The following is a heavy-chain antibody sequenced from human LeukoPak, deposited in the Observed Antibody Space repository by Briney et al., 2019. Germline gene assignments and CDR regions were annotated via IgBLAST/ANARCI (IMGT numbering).Heavy chain of an antibody. Sequence: PGGSLRLSCAASGFTLSSYGMNWVRQAPGKGLEWVSVISGSGSSTYYADSVKGRFTISRDNAKNSLYLQMNSLRAEDTAVYYCARVRYFDWLAVLSPDFDYWVQGTLVTVSS. CDR2: ISGSGSST. CDR1: GFTLSSYG. CDR3: ARVRYFDWLAVLSPDFDY. V-gene: IGHV3-48*04. D-gene: IGHD3-9*01. J-gene: IGHJ4*02.